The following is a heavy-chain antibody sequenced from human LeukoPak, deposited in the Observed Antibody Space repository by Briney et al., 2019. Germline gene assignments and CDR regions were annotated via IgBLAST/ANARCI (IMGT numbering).Heavy chain of an antibody. CDR1: GGSISSGGYS. Sequence: SETLSLTCAVSGGSISSGGYSWSWIRQPPGKGLEWIGYIYHSGSTYYNPSLKSRVTISVDRSKNQFSLKLSSVTAADTAVYYCARVSPIAAVVRGAFDIWGQGTMVTVPS. CDR2: IYHSGST. J-gene: IGHJ3*02. D-gene: IGHD6-13*01. V-gene: IGHV4-30-2*01. CDR3: ARVSPIAAVVRGAFDI.